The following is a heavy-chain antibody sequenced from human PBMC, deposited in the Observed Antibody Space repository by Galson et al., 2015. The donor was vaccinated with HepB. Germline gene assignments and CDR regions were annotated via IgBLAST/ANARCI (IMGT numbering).Heavy chain of an antibody. V-gene: IGHV1-18*04. D-gene: IGHD3-10*01. CDR3: ARDWQGTMVRGVIAWFDP. Sequence: SVKVSCKASGYTFTSYGISWVRQAPGQGLEWMGWISAYNGKTNYAQKLQGRVTMTTDTSTTTAYMELRSLRSDDTAVYYCARDWQGTMVRGVIAWFDPWGQGTLVTVSS. CDR1: GYTFTSYG. J-gene: IGHJ5*02. CDR2: ISAYNGKT.